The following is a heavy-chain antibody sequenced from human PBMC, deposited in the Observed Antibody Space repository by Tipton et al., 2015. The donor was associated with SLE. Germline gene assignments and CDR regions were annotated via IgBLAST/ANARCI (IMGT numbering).Heavy chain of an antibody. Sequence: SLRLSCAASGFTFSRAWMNWVRQAPGKGLEWVGRIKSEEDGETTDYASVVKGRFTISRDNAENSLFLQMNSLRADDTAVYYCARPYSNLGFWGQGVLVTVSS. CDR2: IKSEEDGETT. V-gene: IGHV3-15*01. CDR3: ARPYSNLGF. J-gene: IGHJ4*02. D-gene: IGHD3-3*02. CDR1: GFTFSRAW.